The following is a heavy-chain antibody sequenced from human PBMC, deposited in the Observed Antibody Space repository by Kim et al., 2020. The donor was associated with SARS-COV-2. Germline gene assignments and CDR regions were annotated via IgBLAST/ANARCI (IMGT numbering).Heavy chain of an antibody. Sequence: SVKVSCKASGGTFSSYAISWVRQAPGQGLEWMGGIIPIFGTANYAQKFQGRVTITADESTSTAYMELSSLRSEDTAVYYCARDLGYCSGGSCYSRGYYYYGMDVWGQGTTVTVSS. V-gene: IGHV1-69*13. J-gene: IGHJ6*02. CDR2: IIPIFGTA. CDR1: GGTFSSYA. D-gene: IGHD2-15*01. CDR3: ARDLGYCSGGSCYSRGYYYYGMDV.